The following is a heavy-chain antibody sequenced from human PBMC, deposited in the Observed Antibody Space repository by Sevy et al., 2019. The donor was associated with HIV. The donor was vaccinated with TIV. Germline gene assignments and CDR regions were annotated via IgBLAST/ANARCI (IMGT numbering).Heavy chain of an antibody. CDR2: TYYRSKWWN. Sequence: SQTLSLTCAISGDGVSSRGPVWNWIRQSPSRGLEWLGRTYYRSKWWNNYALSVKSRISINPDTSKNQVSLHLNSVTPDDTAVYYCARDGGANWDGRPSGTVFDYWGQGTLVTVSS. J-gene: IGHJ4*02. D-gene: IGHD1-1*01. V-gene: IGHV6-1*01. CDR3: ARDGGANWDGRPSGTVFDY. CDR1: GDGVSSRGPV.